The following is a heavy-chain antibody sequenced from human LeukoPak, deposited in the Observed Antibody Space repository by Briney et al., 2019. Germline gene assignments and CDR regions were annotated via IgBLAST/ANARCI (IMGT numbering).Heavy chain of an antibody. J-gene: IGHJ4*02. Sequence: PGRSLRLSCTASGSTFGDYGMSWFRQAPGKGLEWVSPISSSGSSKYYADSVKGRFTISRDNSKNTLYLQMNSLRAEDTAVYYCAKETGYTGSAESWGQGTLVTVST. CDR1: GSTFGDYG. V-gene: IGHV3-23*01. D-gene: IGHD5-12*01. CDR2: ISSSGSSK. CDR3: AKETGYTGSAES.